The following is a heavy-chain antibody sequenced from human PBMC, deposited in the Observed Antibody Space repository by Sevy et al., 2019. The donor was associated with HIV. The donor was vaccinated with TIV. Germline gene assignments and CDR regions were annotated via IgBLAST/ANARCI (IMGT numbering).Heavy chain of an antibody. Sequence: SETLSFTCAVYGGSFSGYYWSWIRQPPGKGLEWIGEINHSGSTNYNPSLKSRVTISVDTSKNQFSLKLSSVTAADTAVYYCARGAALGFLEWLPPYYYYGMDVWGQGTTVTVSS. J-gene: IGHJ6*02. CDR2: INHSGST. CDR3: ARGAALGFLEWLPPYYYYGMDV. D-gene: IGHD3-3*01. CDR1: GGSFSGYY. V-gene: IGHV4-34*01.